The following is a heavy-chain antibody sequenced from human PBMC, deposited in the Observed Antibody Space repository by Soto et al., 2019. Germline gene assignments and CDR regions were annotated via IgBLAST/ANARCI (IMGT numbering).Heavy chain of an antibody. V-gene: IGHV4-59*08. Sequence: SETLSLTCTVSGGSISSYYWSWIRQPPGKGLEWIGYIYYSGSTNYNPSLKSRVTISVDTSKNQFSLKLSSVTAADTAVYYCAISPDDSGGSWRFDPWGQGTLVTVSS. J-gene: IGHJ5*02. CDR2: IYYSGST. CDR3: AISPDDSGGSWRFDP. D-gene: IGHD2-15*01. CDR1: GGSISSYY.